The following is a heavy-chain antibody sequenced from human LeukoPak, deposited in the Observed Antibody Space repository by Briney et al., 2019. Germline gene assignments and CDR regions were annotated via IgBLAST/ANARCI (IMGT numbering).Heavy chain of an antibody. Sequence: ASVKVSCKASGYTFTGYYMHWVRQAPGQGLEWMGWINPNSGGTNYAQKFQGRVTMTTDTSISTAYMELSRLRSDDTAVYYCARVNYDFWSGYYNSWGQGTLVTVSS. CDR2: INPNSGGT. CDR1: GYTFTGYY. CDR3: ARVNYDFWSGYYNS. D-gene: IGHD3-3*01. V-gene: IGHV1-2*02. J-gene: IGHJ4*02.